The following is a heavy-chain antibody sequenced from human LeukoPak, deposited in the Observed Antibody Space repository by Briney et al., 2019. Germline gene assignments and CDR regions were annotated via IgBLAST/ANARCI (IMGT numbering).Heavy chain of an antibody. J-gene: IGHJ4*02. V-gene: IGHV1-69*05. CDR2: IIPIFGTA. Sequence: ASVKVSCKASGGTFSSYAISWVRQAPGQGLEWMGRIIPIFGTANYAQKFQGRVTITTDESTSTAYMELSSLRSEETAVYYCARGGRYFDWPYFDYWGQRTLVTVSS. CDR3: ARGGRYFDWPYFDY. D-gene: IGHD3-9*01. CDR1: GGTFSSYA.